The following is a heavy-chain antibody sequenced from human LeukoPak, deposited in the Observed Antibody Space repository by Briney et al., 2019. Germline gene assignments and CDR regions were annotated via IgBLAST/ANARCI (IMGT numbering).Heavy chain of an antibody. J-gene: IGHJ4*02. Sequence: SETLSLTCTVSGGSISSSSYYWGWIRQPPGKGLEWIGSIYYSGSTYYNPSLKSRVTISVDTPKNQLSLKLSSVTAADTAVYYCVRVAYSGYGNRGGFDYWGQGTLVTVSS. CDR3: VRVAYSGYGNRGGFDY. CDR2: IYYSGST. V-gene: IGHV4-39*07. CDR1: GGSISSSSYY. D-gene: IGHD5-12*01.